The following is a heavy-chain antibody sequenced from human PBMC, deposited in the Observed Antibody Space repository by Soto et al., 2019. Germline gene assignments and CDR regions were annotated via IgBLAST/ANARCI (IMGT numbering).Heavy chain of an antibody. Sequence: HPGGSLRLSCAASGFTFSSYAMHWVRQAPGKGLEWVAVISYDGSNKYYADSVKGRFTISRDNSKNTLYLQMNSLRAEDTAVYYCASIGDFWSGYYPSYYGMDVWGQGTTVTVSS. J-gene: IGHJ6*02. CDR1: GFTFSSYA. CDR2: ISYDGSNK. D-gene: IGHD3-3*01. CDR3: ASIGDFWSGYYPSYYGMDV. V-gene: IGHV3-30-3*01.